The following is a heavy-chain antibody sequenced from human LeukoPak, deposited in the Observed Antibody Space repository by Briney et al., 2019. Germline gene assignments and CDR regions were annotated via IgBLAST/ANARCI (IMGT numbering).Heavy chain of an antibody. CDR1: GYTFTSYA. CDR3: ASLSGPGWFDP. D-gene: IGHD3-10*01. V-gene: IGHV1-3*01. CDR2: INAGNGNT. Sequence: ASVKVSCKASGYTFTSYAMHWVRQAPGQRLEWMGWINAGNGNTEYSQKFQGRVTITRDTSASTAYMELSSLRSEDTAVYYCASLSGPGWFDPWGQGTLVTVSS. J-gene: IGHJ5*02.